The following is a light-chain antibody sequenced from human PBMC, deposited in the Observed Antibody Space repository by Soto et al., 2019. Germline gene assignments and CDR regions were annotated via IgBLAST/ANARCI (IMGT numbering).Light chain of an antibody. V-gene: IGKV3-20*01. CDR1: QSVRSSF. CDR3: QQYDSSPPT. CDR2: GAS. J-gene: IGKJ1*01. Sequence: EIVLTQSPGTLSLSPGERATLSCRASQSVRSSFLAWYQQKPGQAPRLLILGASSRATGIPDRFSGSGSETDFTLTISRLEPEDFAVYFCQQYDSSPPTFGQGTKVEIK.